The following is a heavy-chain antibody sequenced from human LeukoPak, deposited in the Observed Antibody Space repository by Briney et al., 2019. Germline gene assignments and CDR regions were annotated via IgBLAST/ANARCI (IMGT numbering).Heavy chain of an antibody. Sequence: GESLKISCKGSGYSFTSYWIGWVRQMPGKGLEWMGIIYPGDSDTRYXXSFQGQVTISADKSISTAYLQWSSLKASDTAMYYCARYPTVTSSDYWGQGTLVTVSS. CDR1: GYSFTSYW. CDR2: IYPGDSDT. D-gene: IGHD4-17*01. V-gene: IGHV5-51*01. CDR3: ARYPTVTSSDY. J-gene: IGHJ4*02.